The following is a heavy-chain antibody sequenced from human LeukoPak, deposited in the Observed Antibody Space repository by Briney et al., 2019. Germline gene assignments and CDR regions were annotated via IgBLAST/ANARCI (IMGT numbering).Heavy chain of an antibody. Sequence: GGSLRLSCAASGFTFADYAMHWVRQAPGKGLEWVSFISGDGGSTYYADSVKGRFTISRDNSKNSLYLQMNSLRTEDTALYYCAKDLLGRGYSYGNYYYYGMDVWGQGTTVTVSS. CDR1: GFTFADYA. J-gene: IGHJ6*02. CDR3: AKDLLGRGYSYGNYYYYGMDV. V-gene: IGHV3-43*02. D-gene: IGHD5-18*01. CDR2: ISGDGGST.